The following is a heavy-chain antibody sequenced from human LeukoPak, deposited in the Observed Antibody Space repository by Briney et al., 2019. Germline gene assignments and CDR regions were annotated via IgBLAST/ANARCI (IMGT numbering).Heavy chain of an antibody. CDR2: ISAYNGNT. Sequence: GASVKVSCKASGYTFTSYGISWVRQAPGQGLEWMGWISAYNGNTNYAQKLQGRVTVTTDTSTSTAYMELRSQRSDDTAVYYCARDRAVAGPDNWFDPWGQGTLVTVSS. CDR1: GYTFTSYG. J-gene: IGHJ5*02. V-gene: IGHV1-18*01. D-gene: IGHD6-19*01. CDR3: ARDRAVAGPDNWFDP.